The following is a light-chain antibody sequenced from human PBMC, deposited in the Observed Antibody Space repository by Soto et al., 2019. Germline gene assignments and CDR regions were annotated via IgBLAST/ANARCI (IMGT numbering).Light chain of an antibody. V-gene: IGKV3-20*01. CDR3: QHYSSSPLSWT. CDR2: GAS. CDR1: QSINIKY. Sequence: IVLTQSPGTLSLSPADRATLSCRASQSINIKYLAWYQQKPGQAPRLLIYGASSRATGIPDRFSGSGSGTDFTLTISRLEPDDFAVYYCQHYSSSPLSWTFGQGTKVELK. J-gene: IGKJ1*01.